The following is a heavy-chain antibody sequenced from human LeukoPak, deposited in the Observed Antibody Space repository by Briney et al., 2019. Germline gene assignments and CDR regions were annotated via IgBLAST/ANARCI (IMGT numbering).Heavy chain of an antibody. CDR2: ISAYNGNT. J-gene: IGHJ4*02. CDR3: AREVFSYYDSSGYSY. V-gene: IGHV1-18*01. Sequence: ASVKVSCKASGYTFTSYGISWVRQAPGQGLERMGWISAYNGNTNYAQKLQGRVTMTTDTSTSTAYMELRSLRSDDTAVYYCAREVFSYYDSSGYSYWGQGTLVTVSS. D-gene: IGHD3-22*01. CDR1: GYTFTSYG.